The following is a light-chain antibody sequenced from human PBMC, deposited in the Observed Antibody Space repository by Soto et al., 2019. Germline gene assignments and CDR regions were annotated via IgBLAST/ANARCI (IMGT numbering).Light chain of an antibody. CDR3: PQSYSIPYT. Sequence: DIQMTQSPSSLSASVGDRVTITCRASQSISSYLNWYQQKPGKAPKLLIYAASSLQSGVPSRFSSSGSWTDSSLTISTLQPEEFPAYYYPQSYSIPYTVGHVTKLEIK. J-gene: IGKJ2*01. CDR1: QSISSY. V-gene: IGKV1-39*01. CDR2: AAS.